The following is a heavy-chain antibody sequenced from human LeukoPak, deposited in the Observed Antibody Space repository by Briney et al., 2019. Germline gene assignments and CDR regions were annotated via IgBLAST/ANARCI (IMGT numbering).Heavy chain of an antibody. CDR1: GYTFTGYY. D-gene: IGHD3-22*01. CDR3: ARDAAFYYDSSGGEDY. CDR2: INPNSGGT. Sequence: GASVKVSCKASGYTFTGYYMHWVRQAPGQGLEWMGWINPNSGGTNYAQKFQGRVTMTRDTSISTAYMELSRLRSDGTAVFYCARDAAFYYDSSGGEDYWGQGTLVTVSS. J-gene: IGHJ4*02. V-gene: IGHV1-2*02.